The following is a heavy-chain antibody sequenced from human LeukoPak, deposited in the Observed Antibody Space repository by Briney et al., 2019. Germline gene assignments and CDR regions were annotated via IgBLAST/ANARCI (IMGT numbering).Heavy chain of an antibody. CDR3: ARTSRGSYYNYYYYMDV. CDR2: INTNTGNP. J-gene: IGHJ6*03. Sequence: ASVKVSCKASGYTFTGYYMHWVRQAPGQGLEWMGWINTNTGNPTYAQGFTGRFVFSLDTSVSTAYLQISSLKAEDTAVYCCARTSRGSYYNYYYYMDVWGKGTTVTVSS. D-gene: IGHD1-26*01. CDR1: GYTFTGYY. V-gene: IGHV7-4-1*02.